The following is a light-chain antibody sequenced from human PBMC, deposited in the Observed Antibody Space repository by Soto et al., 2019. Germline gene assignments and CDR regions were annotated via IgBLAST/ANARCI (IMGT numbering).Light chain of an antibody. CDR2: KAS. CDR1: QNIVDW. J-gene: IGKJ1*01. Sequence: DIQMTQSPSTLSASVGDRVTFACRASQNIVDWLAWYQQKPGKAPKLLIYKASNLETGVPSRFGGSGSGSEFTLTISNLQPEDFATYYCQQYKDNPWTFGQGTRVEIK. V-gene: IGKV1-5*03. CDR3: QQYKDNPWT.